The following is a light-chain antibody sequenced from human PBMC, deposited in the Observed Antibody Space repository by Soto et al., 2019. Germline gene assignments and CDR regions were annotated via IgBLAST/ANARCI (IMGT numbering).Light chain of an antibody. CDR2: GNS. CDR3: QSYDSSLSGVV. V-gene: IGLV1-40*01. CDR1: SSNIGAGYD. Sequence: QAVVTQPPSVSGAPGQRVTISCTGSSSNIGAGYDVHWYLQLPGTAPKLLIYGNSNRPSGVPDRFSGSKPGTSASLAITGLQAEDEADYYCQSYDSSLSGVVFGGGTKLTVL. J-gene: IGLJ2*01.